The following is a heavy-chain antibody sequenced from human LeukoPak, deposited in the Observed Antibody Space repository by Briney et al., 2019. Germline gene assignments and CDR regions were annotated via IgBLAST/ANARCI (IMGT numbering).Heavy chain of an antibody. CDR3: ARSWFLAARTTPTTYNWFDP. CDR1: GGSISSSSYY. J-gene: IGHJ5*02. Sequence: SETLSLTCTVSGGSISSSSYYWGWIRQPPGKGLEWIGSIYYSGSTYYNPSLKSRVTISVDTSKNQFSLKLSSVTAADTAVYYCARSWFLAARTTPTTYNWFDPWGQGTLVTISS. CDR2: IYYSGST. D-gene: IGHD6-6*01. V-gene: IGHV4-39*07.